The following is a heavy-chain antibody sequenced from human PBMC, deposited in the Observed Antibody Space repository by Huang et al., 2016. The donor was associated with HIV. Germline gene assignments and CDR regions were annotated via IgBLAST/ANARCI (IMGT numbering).Heavy chain of an antibody. J-gene: IGHJ4*02. CDR2: ISYDEDNK. CDR3: ARGPIRFLAWLLNFDY. Sequence: QILLIESGGGVVQPGRSLRLSCAASGFTFSSSGMHWVRQAPGKGLEWVAVISYDEDNKYYADSVRGRFTISRDNSKNTLYLQMNSLRIEDTAVYYCARGPIRFLAWLLNFDYWGQGALVTVSS. D-gene: IGHD3-3*01. V-gene: IGHV3-30*03. CDR1: GFTFSSSG.